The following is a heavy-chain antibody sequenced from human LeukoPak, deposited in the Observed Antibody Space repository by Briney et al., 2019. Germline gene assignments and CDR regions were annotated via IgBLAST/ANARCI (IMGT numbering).Heavy chain of an antibody. D-gene: IGHD1-26*01. J-gene: IGHJ5*02. CDR2: IYDRGST. V-gene: IGHV4-59*11. CDR1: GASISSHY. CDR3: AKIEVGRFDP. Sequence: AETLSLTCTVSGASISSHYWCWIRQTPGTGLEWIGDIYDRGSTTYNPSLKSRVSISVDTSRNQFSLNLRSVTAADTAVYYCAKIEVGRFDPWGQGTLVTVSS.